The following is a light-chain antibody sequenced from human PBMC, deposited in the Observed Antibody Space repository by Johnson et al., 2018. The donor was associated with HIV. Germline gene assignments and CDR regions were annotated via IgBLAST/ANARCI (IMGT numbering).Light chain of an antibody. V-gene: IGLV1-51*02. J-gene: IGLJ1*01. CDR2: EDN. Sequence: QSALTQPPSVSAAPGQRVDISCSGNISNIESYFVSWYQQLPGAAPTLLIYEDNKRPSGIPDRFSGSKSCATATLGITGLQTGDEADYYCGIWDASLSPLYVFGSGTTITVL. CDR1: ISNIESYF. CDR3: GIWDASLSPLYV.